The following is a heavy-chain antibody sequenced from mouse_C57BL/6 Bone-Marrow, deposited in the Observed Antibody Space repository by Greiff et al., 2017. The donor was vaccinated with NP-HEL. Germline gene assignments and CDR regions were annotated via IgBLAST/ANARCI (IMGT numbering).Heavy chain of an antibody. CDR2: IDPSDSYT. J-gene: IGHJ1*03. CDR1: GYTFTSYW. V-gene: IGHV1-59*01. CDR3: ARRDIWAHWYFDV. Sequence: QVQLQQPGAELVRPGTSVKLSCKASGYTFTSYWMHWVKQRPGQGLEWIGVIDPSDSYTNYNQKFKGKATLTVDTSSSTAYMQLSSLTSEDSAVYYCARRDIWAHWYFDVWGTGTTVTVSS. D-gene: IGHD4-1*01.